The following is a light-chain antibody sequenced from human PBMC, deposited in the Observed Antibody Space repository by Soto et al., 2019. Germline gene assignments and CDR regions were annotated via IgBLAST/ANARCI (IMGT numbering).Light chain of an antibody. J-gene: IGLJ1*01. Sequence: QSVLTQPASVSGSPGQSITISCTGTSSDVGSYNLVSWYQQHSGKAPKLMIYEGSKRPSGVSNRFSGSKSGNTASLTISGLQAEDEADYYCCSDAGSYVFGTGTKVTVL. CDR1: SSDVGSYNL. CDR3: CSDAGSYV. CDR2: EGS. V-gene: IGLV2-23*01.